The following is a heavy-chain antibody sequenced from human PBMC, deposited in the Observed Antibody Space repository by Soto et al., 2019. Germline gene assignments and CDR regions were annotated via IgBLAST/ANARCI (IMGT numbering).Heavy chain of an antibody. CDR2: IYHTGTI. CDR3: ARQNVQIGPGFFDY. Sequence: SETLSLTCSVSGGSIGSVNFYWSWIRQPPGKGLEWLTSIYHTGTIYITPSLRSRLTISSDTSRNQFSLNLTSVTAADTALYFCARQNVQIGPGFFDYWGRGTLVTVSS. CDR1: GGSIGSVNFY. V-gene: IGHV4-30-4*01. J-gene: IGHJ4*02. D-gene: IGHD3-10*02.